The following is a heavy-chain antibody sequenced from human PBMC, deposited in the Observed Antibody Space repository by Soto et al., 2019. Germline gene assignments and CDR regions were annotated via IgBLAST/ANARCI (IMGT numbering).Heavy chain of an antibody. CDR1: GFTFSSYG. V-gene: IGHV3-30*18. Sequence: GGSLRLSCAASGFTFSSYGMHWVRQAPGKGLEWVAVISYDGSNKYYADSVKGRFTISRDNYKNTLYLQMNSLRAEDTAVYYCAKDSWPAARGGLFDIWGQGTMVTVSS. CDR2: ISYDGSNK. D-gene: IGHD2-2*01. CDR3: AKDSWPAARGGLFDI. J-gene: IGHJ3*02.